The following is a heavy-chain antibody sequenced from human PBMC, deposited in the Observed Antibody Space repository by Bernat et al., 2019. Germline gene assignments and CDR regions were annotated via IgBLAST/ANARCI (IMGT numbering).Heavy chain of an antibody. CDR1: GFTFSSYG. J-gene: IGHJ3*02. Sequence: QVQLVESGGGVVQPGRSLRLSCAASGFTFSSYGMHWVRQAPGKGLEWVAVISYDGSNKYYADSVKGRFTISRDNSKNTLYLQMNSQRAEDTAVYYCAKRVRGVRGVMGRPFGIWGQGTMVTVSS. D-gene: IGHD3-10*01. CDR3: AKRVRGVRGVMGRPFGI. CDR2: ISYDGSNK. V-gene: IGHV3-30*18.